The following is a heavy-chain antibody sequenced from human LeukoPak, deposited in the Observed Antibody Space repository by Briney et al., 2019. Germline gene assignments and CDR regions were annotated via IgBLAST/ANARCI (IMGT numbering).Heavy chain of an antibody. D-gene: IGHD4-17*01. J-gene: IGHJ4*02. CDR2: IDYSGGST. V-gene: IGHV3-23*01. CDR3: AKGYGGFDI. Sequence: GGSLRLSCTASGFTLSSYEMSWIRQAPGKGLEWVSSIDYSGGSTHYADSVMGRFTISRDNSKNTLYLQLNSLSADDTAVYYCAKGYGGFDIWGQGTLVTVSS. CDR1: GFTLSSYE.